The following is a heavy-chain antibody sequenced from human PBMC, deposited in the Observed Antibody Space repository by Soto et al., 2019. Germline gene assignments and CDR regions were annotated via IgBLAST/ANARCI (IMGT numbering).Heavy chain of an antibody. V-gene: IGHV5-51*01. CDR3: ARLRPLSGYYSYGMDV. D-gene: IGHD3-10*01. CDR2: IYPGDSDT. CDR1: GYSFTSYW. J-gene: IGHJ6*02. Sequence: LKISCKGSGYSFTSYWIGWVRQMPGKGLEWMGIIYPGDSDTRYSPSFQGQVTISADKSISTAYLQWSSLKASDTAMYYCARLRPLSGYYSYGMDVWGQGTTVTVSS.